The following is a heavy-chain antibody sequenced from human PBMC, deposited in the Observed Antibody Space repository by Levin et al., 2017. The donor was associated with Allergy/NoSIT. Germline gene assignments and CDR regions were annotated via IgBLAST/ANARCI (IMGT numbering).Heavy chain of an antibody. CDR3: LRDVYLGQWPPQYTMDV. CDR2: INWNSGTI. D-gene: IGHD6-19*01. V-gene: IGHV3-9*01. CDR1: GFTFNDYA. J-gene: IGHJ6*02. Sequence: PGGSLRLSCVGSGFTFNDYAMHWVRQPPGKGLEWVSIINWNSGTIAYADSVKGRFTVSRDNAKNSLFLEMNSLRTEDTALYYCLRDVYLGQWPPQYTMDVWGQGTAVTVS.